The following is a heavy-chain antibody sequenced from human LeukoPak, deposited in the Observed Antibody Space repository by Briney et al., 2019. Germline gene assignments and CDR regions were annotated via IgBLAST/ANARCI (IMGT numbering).Heavy chain of an antibody. CDR1: GFTFSSYA. CDR2: ILFDGSSK. J-gene: IGHJ4*02. D-gene: IGHD4-11*01. V-gene: IGHV3-30-3*01. CDR3: ARYMEVTTLPFDY. Sequence: GGSLRLSCAASGFTFSSYALHWVRQAPGKGLEWVALILFDGSSKYYADSVKGRFTISRDNSKNTLFLQMSSPRTEDTAVYYCARYMEVTTLPFDYWGQGTLVTVSS.